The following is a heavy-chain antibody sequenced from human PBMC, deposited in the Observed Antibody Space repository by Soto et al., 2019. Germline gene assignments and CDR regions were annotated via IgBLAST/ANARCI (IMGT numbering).Heavy chain of an antibody. CDR1: GGTFSSYA. Sequence: QVQLVQSGAEVKKPGSSVKVSCKASGGTFSSYAISWVRQAPGQGLEWMGGIIPIFGTANYAQKFQGRVTITADESTSTAYMELSSLRSEDTAVYYCARAVFPGDSYCSGGSCYLRGREEYYYYGMDVWGQGTTVTVSS. V-gene: IGHV1-69*01. D-gene: IGHD2-15*01. CDR3: ARAVFPGDSYCSGGSCYLRGREEYYYYGMDV. J-gene: IGHJ6*02. CDR2: IIPIFGTA.